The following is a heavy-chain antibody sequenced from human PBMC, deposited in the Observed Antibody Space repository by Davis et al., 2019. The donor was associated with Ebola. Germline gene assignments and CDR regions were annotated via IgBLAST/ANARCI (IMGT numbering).Heavy chain of an antibody. V-gene: IGHV7-4-1*02. CDR3: ANIPMPGG. Sequence: AASVKVSCKASKNTFNTYAMNWVRQAPGQGLEWMGWINTNTGNPTYAQGFTGRFVFSLDTSVSTAYLQISGLKAEDTAVYYCANIPMPGGWGQGTLVTVSS. CDR1: KNTFNTYA. CDR2: INTNTGNP. D-gene: IGHD6-19*01. J-gene: IGHJ4*02.